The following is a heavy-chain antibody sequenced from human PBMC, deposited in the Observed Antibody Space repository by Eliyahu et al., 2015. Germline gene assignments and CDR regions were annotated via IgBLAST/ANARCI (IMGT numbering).Heavy chain of an antibody. CDR1: RGSISGSNYY. CDR2: IYYNGNT. CDR3: RLAGYFDY. V-gene: IGHV4-39*01. Sequence: QLQLQESGPGLVKPSETLSLTCXVSRGSISGSNYYWGWIRPPPGKGLEWIGNIYYNGNTYYNPSLESRVTISADTSKNQLSLKLTSVTAADTAVYYCRLAGYFDYWGQGALVTVSS. J-gene: IGHJ4*02. D-gene: IGHD3-10*01.